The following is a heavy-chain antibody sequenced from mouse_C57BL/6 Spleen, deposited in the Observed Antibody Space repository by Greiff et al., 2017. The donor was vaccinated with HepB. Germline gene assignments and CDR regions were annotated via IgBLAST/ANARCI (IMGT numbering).Heavy chain of an antibody. J-gene: IGHJ2*01. CDR1: GYSITSGYY. CDR3: ARVPLLLRYYFDY. Sequence: ESGPGLVKPSQSLSLTCSVTGYSITSGYYWNWIRQFPGNKLEWMGYISYDGSNNYNPSLKNRISITRDTSKNQFFLKLNSVTTEDTATYYCARVPLLLRYYFDYWGQGTTLTVSS. V-gene: IGHV3-6*01. D-gene: IGHD1-1*01. CDR2: ISYDGSN.